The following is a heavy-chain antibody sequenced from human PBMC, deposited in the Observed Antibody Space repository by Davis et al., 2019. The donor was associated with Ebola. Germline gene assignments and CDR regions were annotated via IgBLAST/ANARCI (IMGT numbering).Heavy chain of an antibody. CDR2: ISYDGSNK. J-gene: IGHJ4*02. D-gene: IGHD5-12*01. CDR3: ARVGMVATGYFDY. V-gene: IGHV3-30-3*01. Sequence: GGSLRLSCAASGFSFSSTWMHWVRQAPGKGLEWVAVISYDGSNKYYADSVTGRFTISRDNSKNTLYLQMNSLRAEDTAVYYCARVGMVATGYFDYWGQGTLVTVSS. CDR1: GFSFSSTW.